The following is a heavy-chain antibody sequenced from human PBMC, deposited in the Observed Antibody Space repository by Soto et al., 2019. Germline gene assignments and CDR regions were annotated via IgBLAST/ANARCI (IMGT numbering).Heavy chain of an antibody. V-gene: IGHV3-48*02. D-gene: IGHD2-2*02. Sequence: GGSLRLSCAASGFTFSSYSMNWVRQAPGKGLEWVSYISSSSSTIYYADSVKGRFTISRDNAKNSLYLQMNSLRDEDTAVYYCARDDPDCSSTSCYNEGDVDYYYGMDVWGQGTTVTVSS. J-gene: IGHJ6*02. CDR3: ARDDPDCSSTSCYNEGDVDYYYGMDV. CDR1: GFTFSSYS. CDR2: ISSSSSTI.